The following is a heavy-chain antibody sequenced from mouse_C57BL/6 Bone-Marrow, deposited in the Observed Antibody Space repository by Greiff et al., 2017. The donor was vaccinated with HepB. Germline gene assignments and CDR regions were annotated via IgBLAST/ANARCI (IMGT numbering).Heavy chain of an antibody. CDR2: IWSGGST. Sequence: VQLQESGPGLVQPSQSLSITCTVSGFSLTSYGVHWVRQPPGKGLEWLGVIWSGGSTDYNAAFISRLSISKDNSKSQVFFKMNSLQADDTAIYYCAKRSTVVARERYFDVWGTGTTVTVSS. V-gene: IGHV2-4*01. J-gene: IGHJ1*03. D-gene: IGHD1-1*01. CDR3: AKRSTVVARERYFDV. CDR1: GFSLTSYG.